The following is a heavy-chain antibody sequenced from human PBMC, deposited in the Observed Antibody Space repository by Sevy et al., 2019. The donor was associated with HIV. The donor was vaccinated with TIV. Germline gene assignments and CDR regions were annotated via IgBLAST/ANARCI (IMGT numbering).Heavy chain of an antibody. CDR2: MHYSGST. CDR3: ERHASYFDSSDYYHETPFDP. J-gene: IGHJ5*02. D-gene: IGHD3-22*01. Sequence: SETLSLTCSVSGASISSNNYYWGWIRQPPGKGLEWIGSMHYSGSTYYNPSLKSRVTISVDTSKNHFSLKLSSLTAADPAVYYWERHASYFDSSDYYHETPFDPWGQGTLVTVSS. V-gene: IGHV4-39*01. CDR1: GASISSNNYY.